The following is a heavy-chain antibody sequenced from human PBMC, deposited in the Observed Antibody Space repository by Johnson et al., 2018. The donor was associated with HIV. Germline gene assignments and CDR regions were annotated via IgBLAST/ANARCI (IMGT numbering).Heavy chain of an antibody. Sequence: VQLVESGGGVVRPGGSLRLSCAASGFTFDDYGMSWVRQAPGKGLEWVSGINWNGGSTGYADSVKGRFTISRDNAKNSLYLQMNSLRAEDTAVYYCAGAPTYYNFWSGTSGAFDIWGQGTMVTVSS. D-gene: IGHD3-3*01. CDR2: INWNGGST. V-gene: IGHV3-20*04. CDR3: AGAPTYYNFWSGTSGAFDI. CDR1: GFTFDDYG. J-gene: IGHJ3*02.